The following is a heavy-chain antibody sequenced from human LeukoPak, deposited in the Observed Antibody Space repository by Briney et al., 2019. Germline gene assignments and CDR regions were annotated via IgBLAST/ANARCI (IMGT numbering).Heavy chain of an antibody. CDR3: AKDPLAAAGTSPDY. D-gene: IGHD6-13*01. CDR2: ISSSSNYI. V-gene: IGHV3-21*01. J-gene: IGHJ4*02. CDR1: GFTFSSYS. Sequence: GGSLRLSCAASGFTFSSYSMNWVRQAPGKGLEWVSSISSSSNYIYYADSVKGRFTISRDNAKNSLYLQMNSLRAEDTAVYYCAKDPLAAAGTSPDYWGQGTLVTVSS.